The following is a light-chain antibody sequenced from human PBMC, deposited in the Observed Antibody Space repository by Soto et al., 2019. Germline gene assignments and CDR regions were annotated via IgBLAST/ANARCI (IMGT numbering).Light chain of an antibody. Sequence: EVVMTQSPATLSVSPGERATLSCRASQSVSSNVAWYQQKPGQAPRLLIYGASTRATGVPARFTGSGSGTEFTLTISSLQSEDFAVYYCHQYNSWPPLTFGGGTKVDIK. CDR3: HQYNSWPPLT. CDR1: QSVSSN. V-gene: IGKV3-15*01. J-gene: IGKJ4*01. CDR2: GAS.